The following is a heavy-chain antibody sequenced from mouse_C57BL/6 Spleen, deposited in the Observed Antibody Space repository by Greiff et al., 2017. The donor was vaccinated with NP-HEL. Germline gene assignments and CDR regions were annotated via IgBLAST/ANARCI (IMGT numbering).Heavy chain of an antibody. D-gene: IGHD2-4*01. CDR2: INPSSGYT. CDR3: ARSQGGLRRGNYYAMDY. V-gene: IGHV1-4*01. CDR1: GYTFTSYT. J-gene: IGHJ4*01. Sequence: QVQLKQSGAELARPGASVKMSCKASGYTFTSYTMHWVKQRPGQGLEWIGYINPSSGYTKYNQKFKDKATLTADKSSSTAYMQLSSLTSEDSAVYYCARSQGGLRRGNYYAMDYWGQGTSVTVSS.